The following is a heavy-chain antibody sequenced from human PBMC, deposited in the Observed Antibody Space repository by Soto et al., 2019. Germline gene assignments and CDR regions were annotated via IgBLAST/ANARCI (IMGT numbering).Heavy chain of an antibody. D-gene: IGHD5-12*01. V-gene: IGHV3-30*18. CDR1: GFTFSSYG. CDR3: AKDQGYRAEIYYFDY. CDR2: ISYDGSNK. Sequence: GGSLRLSCAASGFTFSSYGMHWVRQAPGKGLEWVAVISYDGSNKYYADSVKGRFTISRDNSKNTLYLQMNSLRAEDTAVYYCAKDQGYRAEIYYFDYWGQGTLVTVSS. J-gene: IGHJ4*02.